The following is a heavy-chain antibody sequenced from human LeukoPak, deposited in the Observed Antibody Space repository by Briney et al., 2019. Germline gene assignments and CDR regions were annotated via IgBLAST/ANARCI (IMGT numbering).Heavy chain of an antibody. CDR1: GGSFSGYY. J-gene: IGHJ4*02. V-gene: IGHV4-34*01. Sequence: SGTLSLTCTVYGGSFSGYYWSWIRQPPGKGLEWIGEINHSGSTNYNPSLKSRVTISVDTSKNQFSLKLSSVTAADTAVYYCARAPYGSGFDYWGQGTLVTVSS. D-gene: IGHD3-10*01. CDR3: ARAPYGSGFDY. CDR2: INHSGST.